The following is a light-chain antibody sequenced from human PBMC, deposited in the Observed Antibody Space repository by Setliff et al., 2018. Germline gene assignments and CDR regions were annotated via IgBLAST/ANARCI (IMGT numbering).Light chain of an antibody. CDR1: SSDIHGFSY. CDR2: DVT. J-gene: IGLJ1*01. Sequence: QSALTQPASVSGSPGQSITISCTGISSDIHGFSYVSWYQQHPDKAPKLLIYDVTYRPSGVSDRFSASMSGNTASLTISGLQAEDEGDYYCSSYTARSAVFGPGTKATVL. V-gene: IGLV2-14*03. CDR3: SSYTARSAV.